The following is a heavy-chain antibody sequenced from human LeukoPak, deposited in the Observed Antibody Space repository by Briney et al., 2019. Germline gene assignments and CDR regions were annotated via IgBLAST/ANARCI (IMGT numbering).Heavy chain of an antibody. CDR2: IIPIFGTA. V-gene: IGHV1-69*05. CDR1: GGTLSSYA. Sequence: SVKVSCKASGGTLSSYAISWVRQAPGQGLEWMGRIIPIFGTANYAQKFQGRVTTTTDESTSTAYMELSSLRSEDTAVYYCARTPMYSSGWYCYFDYWGQGTLVTVSS. CDR3: ARTPMYSSGWYCYFDY. D-gene: IGHD6-19*01. J-gene: IGHJ4*02.